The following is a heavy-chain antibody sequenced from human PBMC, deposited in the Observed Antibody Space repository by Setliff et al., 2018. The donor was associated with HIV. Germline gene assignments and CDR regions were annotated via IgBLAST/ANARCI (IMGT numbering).Heavy chain of an antibody. D-gene: IGHD6-19*01. CDR2: IYYGGST. J-gene: IGHJ5*02. V-gene: IGHV4-59*08. Sequence: PSETLSLTCTVSGASISSFYWSWIRQPPGKGLDWIGYIYYGGSTNYNPSLKSRVTMSVDTSKNRFSLKLNSVTAADTAVYYCARLNQQWLVRDSGSNWFDPWGQGILVTVSS. CDR1: GASISSFY. CDR3: ARLNQQWLVRDSGSNWFDP.